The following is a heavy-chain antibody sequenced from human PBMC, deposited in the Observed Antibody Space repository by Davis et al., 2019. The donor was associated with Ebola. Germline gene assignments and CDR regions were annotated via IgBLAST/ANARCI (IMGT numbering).Heavy chain of an antibody. V-gene: IGHV3-23*01. CDR1: GFVFSTYV. CDR2: IGLSADT. D-gene: IGHD6-19*01. J-gene: IGHJ3*01. CDR3: VKDTSTVWFDV. Sequence: GGSLRLSCAASGFVFSTYVMSWVRRAPGKGLEWVSTIGLSADTYYADSVKGRFTISRDNSRNTLHLQMDSLRVEDTAIYYCVKDTSTVWFDVWGQGTMVTVSS.